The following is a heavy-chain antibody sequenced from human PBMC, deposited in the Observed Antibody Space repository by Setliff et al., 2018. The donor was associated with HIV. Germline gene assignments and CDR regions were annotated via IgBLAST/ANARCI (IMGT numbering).Heavy chain of an antibody. J-gene: IGHJ3*02. V-gene: IGHV4-39*01. CDR1: GGSISSSSYY. CDR3: ARGDTYYHDRSGYVKSALDAFDK. Sequence: PSETLSLTCTVSGGSISSSSYYWGWIRQPPGKGLEWIGNIYYNGSTYSTPSLKSRVTISVDTSKNQFSLNLNSVTAADTAVYHCARGDTYYHDRSGYVKSALDAFDKWGQGTAVTVSS. CDR2: IYYNGST. D-gene: IGHD3-22*01.